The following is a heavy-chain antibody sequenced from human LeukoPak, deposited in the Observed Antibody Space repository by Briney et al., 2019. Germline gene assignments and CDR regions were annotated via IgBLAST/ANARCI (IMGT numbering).Heavy chain of an antibody. V-gene: IGHV3-20*04. CDR3: ARETIVVVTEYAFDI. CDR2: INWNGGST. Sequence: GGSLRLSCAASGFTFDDYGMSWVRQAPGKGLEWASGINWNGGSTGYADSVKGRFTISRDNAKNSLYLQMNSLRAEDTALYYCARETIVVVTEYAFDIWGQGTMVTVSS. J-gene: IGHJ3*02. CDR1: GFTFDDYG. D-gene: IGHD2-21*02.